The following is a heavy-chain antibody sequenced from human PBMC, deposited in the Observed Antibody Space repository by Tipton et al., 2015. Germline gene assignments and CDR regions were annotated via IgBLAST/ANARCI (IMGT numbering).Heavy chain of an antibody. CDR2: IYYSGST. J-gene: IGHJ6*02. V-gene: IGHV4-59*01. D-gene: IGHD5-18*01. Sequence: TLSLTCTVSGGSISSYYWSWIRQPPGKGLEWIGYIYYSGSTNYNPSLKSRVTISVDTSKNQFSLKLSSVTAADTAVYYCARLHSEDTAMVFWENYYYYGMDVWGQGTTVTVSS. CDR3: ARLHSEDTAMVFWENYYYYGMDV. CDR1: GGSISSYY.